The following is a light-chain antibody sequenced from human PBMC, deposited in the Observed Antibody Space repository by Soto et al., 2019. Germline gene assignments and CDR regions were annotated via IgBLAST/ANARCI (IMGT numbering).Light chain of an antibody. Sequence: DIQMTQSPSSLSASVGDRVTITCRASQSISSYLNWYQQKSGKAPKLLIYAASSLQSGVPSRFSGRGSATYSTHPTSSLQPDDLVTCDSQQSYWSLGTFGQGTKVAIK. V-gene: IGKV1-39*01. CDR2: AAS. CDR1: QSISSY. J-gene: IGKJ1*01. CDR3: QQSYWSLGT.